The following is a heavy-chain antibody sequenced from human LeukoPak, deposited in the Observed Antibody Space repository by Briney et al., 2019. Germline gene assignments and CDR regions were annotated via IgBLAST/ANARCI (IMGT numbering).Heavy chain of an antibody. CDR1: GYTFTSYY. Sequence: GASVKVSCKASGYTFTSYYMHWVRQAPGQGLEWMGRINPSGGNTIYTQKFQGRVTMTRDTSTSTVDMELSSLRSEDMAVYYCARENQPVATITKYYFDYWGQGTLVTVSS. CDR3: ARENQPVATITKYYFDY. V-gene: IGHV1-46*01. CDR2: INPSGGNT. D-gene: IGHD5-24*01. J-gene: IGHJ4*02.